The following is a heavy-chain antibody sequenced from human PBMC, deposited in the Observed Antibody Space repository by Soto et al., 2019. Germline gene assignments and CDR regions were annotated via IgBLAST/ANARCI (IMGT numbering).Heavy chain of an antibody. Sequence: QVQLVESGGGVVQPGRSLRLSCAASGFTFSTHAMHWVRQAPGKGLECVAIVSFDGSNKYYADSVKGRFTISRDNSKNTRYLQMSGLTPEDTAVYYCAGDQTGITTAGGGRIDHWGQGTLVTVSS. V-gene: IGHV3-30-3*01. CDR1: GFTFSTHA. CDR3: AGDQTGITTAGGGRIDH. D-gene: IGHD6-13*01. J-gene: IGHJ4*02. CDR2: VSFDGSNK.